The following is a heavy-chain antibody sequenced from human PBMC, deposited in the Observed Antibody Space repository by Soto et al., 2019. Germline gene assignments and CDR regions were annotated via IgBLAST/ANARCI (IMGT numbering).Heavy chain of an antibody. Sequence: APVKVSCKASGYTFTSYGISWVRQAPGQGLEWMGWISAYNGNTNYAQKLQGRGTMTTDTSTSTAYMELRSLRSDDTAVYYCARDSGLDGYNRGFHYWGQGTLXTVSS. V-gene: IGHV1-18*01. CDR2: ISAYNGNT. J-gene: IGHJ4*02. D-gene: IGHD5-12*01. CDR3: ARDSGLDGYNRGFHY. CDR1: GYTFTSYG.